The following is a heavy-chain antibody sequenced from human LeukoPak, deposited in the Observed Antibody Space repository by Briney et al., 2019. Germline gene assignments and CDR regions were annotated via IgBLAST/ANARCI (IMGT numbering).Heavy chain of an antibody. J-gene: IGHJ3*02. CDR1: GGSVDTIDYY. CDR2: MYHTGSS. D-gene: IGHD1-26*01. Sequence: PSETLSLTCTVSGGSVDTIDYYWSWIRQPPRKGLEWIGYMYHTGSSIYSPSLKSRLTISVDTLKNQFTLNLSSMTAADTAVYYCAGDQGGSAHRHAFDIWGQGTLVTVSS. CDR3: AGDQGGSAHRHAFDI. V-gene: IGHV4-61*08.